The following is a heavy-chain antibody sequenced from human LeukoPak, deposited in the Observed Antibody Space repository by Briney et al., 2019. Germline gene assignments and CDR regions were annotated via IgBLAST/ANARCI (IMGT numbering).Heavy chain of an antibody. CDR2: ISSSGSTI. J-gene: IGHJ4*02. V-gene: IGHV3-11*01. CDR1: GFTFSDYY. CDR3: ARVMVRGLIRVRYFDY. Sequence: GGSLRLSCAASGFTFSDYYMSWIRQAPGRGLEWISYISSSGSTIYYADSVKGRFTISRDNAKNSLYLQMHSLRAEDTAVYYCARVMVRGLIRVRYFDYWGQGTLVTVSS. D-gene: IGHD3-10*01.